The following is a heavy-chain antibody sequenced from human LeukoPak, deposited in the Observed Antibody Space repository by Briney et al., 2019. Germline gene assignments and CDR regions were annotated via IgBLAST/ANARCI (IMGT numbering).Heavy chain of an antibody. CDR3: AKVTRSYYGSGSYSYYFDY. Sequence: PGGSLRLSCAASGFTFSVYNMNWVRQAPGEGMEWVASIRSSGHYIYYADLVKVRFTITRDNAKDSLFLQMNSLRAEYTSVYYCAKVTRSYYGSGSYSYYFDYWGQGTLVTVSS. CDR1: GFTFSVYN. J-gene: IGHJ4*02. V-gene: IGHV3-21*04. CDR2: IRSSGHYI. D-gene: IGHD3-10*01.